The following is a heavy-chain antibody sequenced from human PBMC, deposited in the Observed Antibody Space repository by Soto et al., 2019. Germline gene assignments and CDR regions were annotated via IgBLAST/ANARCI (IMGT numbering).Heavy chain of an antibody. Sequence: SETLSLTCTVSGGSISSGDYYWSWIRQPPGKGLEWIGYIYYSGSTYYNPSLKSRVTISVDTSKNQFSLKLSSVTAADTAVYYCARGGSPLVPAAEFVYWGQGTLVTVSS. J-gene: IGHJ4*02. CDR1: GGSISSGDYY. D-gene: IGHD2-2*01. V-gene: IGHV4-30-4*01. CDR2: IYYSGST. CDR3: ARGGSPLVPAAEFVY.